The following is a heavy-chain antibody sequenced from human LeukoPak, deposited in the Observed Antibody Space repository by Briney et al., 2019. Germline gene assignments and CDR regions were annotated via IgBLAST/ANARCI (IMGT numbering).Heavy chain of an antibody. CDR1: GFSLSDYY. CDR3: AKDREPRGRAVAGYDY. D-gene: IGHD6-19*01. J-gene: IGHJ4*02. Sequence: GGSLRLSCAASGFSLSDYYMSWVRQAPGKGLEWVAVISYDGSNKYYADSVKGRFTISRDNSKNTLYLQMNSLRAEDTAVYYCAKDREPRGRAVAGYDYWGQGTLVTVSS. V-gene: IGHV3-30*18. CDR2: ISYDGSNK.